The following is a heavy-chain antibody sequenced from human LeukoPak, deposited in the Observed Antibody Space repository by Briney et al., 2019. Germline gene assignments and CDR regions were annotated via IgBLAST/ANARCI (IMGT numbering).Heavy chain of an antibody. CDR1: GFTFSSYA. J-gene: IGHJ4*02. CDR2: IIPIFGTA. Sequence: GGSLRLSCAASGFTFSSYAISWVRQAPGQGLEWMGGIIPIFGTANYAQKFQGRVTITADKSTSTAYMELSSLRSEDTAVYYCAKGPIRRVTFDYWGQGTLVTVSS. D-gene: IGHD4-23*01. CDR3: AKGPIRRVTFDY. V-gene: IGHV1-69*06.